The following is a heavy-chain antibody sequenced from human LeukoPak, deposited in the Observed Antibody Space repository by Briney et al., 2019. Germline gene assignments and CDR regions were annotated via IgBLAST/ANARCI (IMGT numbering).Heavy chain of an antibody. CDR1: GGSISSYY. CDR2: IYTSGST. CDR3: ARLNDDLPSYYYYYMEV. D-gene: IGHD3-3*01. V-gene: IGHV4-4*09. Sequence: SETLSLTCTVSGGSISSYYWSWIRQLPGKGLEWIGYIYTSGSTNYNPSLKSRVTISVDTSKNQFSLKLSSVTAADTAVYYCARLNDDLPSYYYYYMEVWGKGATVTVSS. J-gene: IGHJ6*03.